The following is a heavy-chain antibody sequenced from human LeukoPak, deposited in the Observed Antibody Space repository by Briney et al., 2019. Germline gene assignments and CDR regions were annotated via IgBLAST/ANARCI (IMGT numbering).Heavy chain of an antibody. CDR1: GFTFSSYS. V-gene: IGHV3-21*01. Sequence: GGSLRLSCAASGFTFSSYSMNWVRQAPGKGLEWVSSISSSSYIYYADSVKGRFTISRDNAKNSLYLQMNSLRAEDTAVYYCARWGDSSGFDYWGQGTLVTVSS. D-gene: IGHD6-19*01. CDR2: ISSSSYI. CDR3: ARWGDSSGFDY. J-gene: IGHJ4*02.